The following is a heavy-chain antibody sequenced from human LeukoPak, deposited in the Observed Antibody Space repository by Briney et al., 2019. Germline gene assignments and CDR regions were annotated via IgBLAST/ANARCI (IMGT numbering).Heavy chain of an antibody. D-gene: IGHD3-3*01. V-gene: IGHV4-59*12. CDR1: SGSISDYY. Sequence: SETLSLTCTVSSGSISDYYWSWIRQPPGKGLEWIGYIYYSGSTNYNPSLKSRVTILVDMSKNQFSLKLSSVTAADTAVYYCARGYDFWSGWALPYYMDVWGKGTTVTVSS. CDR2: IYYSGST. J-gene: IGHJ6*03. CDR3: ARGYDFWSGWALPYYMDV.